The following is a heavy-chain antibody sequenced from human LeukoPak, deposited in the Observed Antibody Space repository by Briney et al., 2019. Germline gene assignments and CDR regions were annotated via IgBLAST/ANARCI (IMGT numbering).Heavy chain of an antibody. CDR2: IIPIFGTA. CDR3: ASYNGQWLAWDY. D-gene: IGHD6-19*01. J-gene: IGHJ4*02. CDR1: GGTFSSYA. V-gene: IGHV1-69*05. Sequence: GSSVRVSCKASGGTFSSYAISWVRQAPGQGLEGMGRIIPIFGTANYAQKFQGRVTITTDESTSTAYMELSSLRSEDTAVYYCASYNGQWLAWDYWGQGTLITVSS.